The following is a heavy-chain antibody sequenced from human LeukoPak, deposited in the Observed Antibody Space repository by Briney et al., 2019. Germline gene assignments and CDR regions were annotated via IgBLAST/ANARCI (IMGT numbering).Heavy chain of an antibody. Sequence: GGSLRLSCAASGFTFSSYNMNWVRQAPGKGLEWVSSISSSSSYIYYADSVKGRFTISRDNAKNSLYLQMNSLRAEDTAVYYCARIGEYWNVGRFDYWGQGTLVTVSS. CDR2: ISSSSSYI. V-gene: IGHV3-21*01. CDR1: GFTFSSYN. D-gene: IGHD1-1*01. J-gene: IGHJ4*02. CDR3: ARIGEYWNVGRFDY.